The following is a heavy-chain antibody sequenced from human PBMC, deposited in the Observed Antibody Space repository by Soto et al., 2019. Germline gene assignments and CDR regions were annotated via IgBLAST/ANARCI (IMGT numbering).Heavy chain of an antibody. CDR1: GGTFSSYA. CDR3: ASPMASVAATHLYYYGMDV. V-gene: IGHV1-69*10. J-gene: IGHJ6*02. CDR2: IIPILGIA. Sequence: ASVKVSCKASGGTFSSYAISWVRQAPGQGLEWMGGIIPILGIANYAQKFQGRVTITADKSTSTAYMELSSLRSEDTAVYYCASPMASVAATHLYYYGMDVWGQGTTVTVSS. D-gene: IGHD2-15*01.